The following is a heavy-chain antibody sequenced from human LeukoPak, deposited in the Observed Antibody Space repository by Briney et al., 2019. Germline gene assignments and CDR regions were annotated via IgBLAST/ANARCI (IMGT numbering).Heavy chain of an antibody. V-gene: IGHV3-23*01. CDR3: AKDRSGWYYFDY. CDR2: ISGSSGST. CDR1: GFTFNSYA. J-gene: IGHJ4*02. D-gene: IGHD6-19*01. Sequence: GGSLRLSCAASGFTFNSYAMSWVRQAPGKGLEWVSAISGSSGSTYYADSVKGRFTISRDNSKNTLYLQMNSLRAEDTAVYYCAKDRSGWYYFDYWGQGTLVTVSS.